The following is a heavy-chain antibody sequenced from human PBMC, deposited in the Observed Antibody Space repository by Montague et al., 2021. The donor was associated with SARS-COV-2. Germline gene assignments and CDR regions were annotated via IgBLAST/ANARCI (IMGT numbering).Heavy chain of an antibody. CDR1: GGSFSGYY. CDR2: INHSGST. D-gene: IGHD3-22*01. CDR3: ARRPHYYDISGYYYPGPQRYYFDF. Sequence: SETLSLTCAVYGGSFSGYYWSWIRQPPGKGLEWIGEINHSGSTNYNPSLKSRVTISVDTSKNQFSLKLSSVTAADTAVYYCARRPHYYDISGYYYPGPQRYYFDFWGQGTLVTVSS. V-gene: IGHV4-34*01. J-gene: IGHJ4*01.